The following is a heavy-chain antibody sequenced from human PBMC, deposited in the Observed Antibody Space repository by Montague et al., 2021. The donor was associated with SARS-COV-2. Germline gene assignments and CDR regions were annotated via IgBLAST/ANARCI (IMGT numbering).Heavy chain of an antibody. CDR1: GFTFGDYA. J-gene: IGHJ5*02. CDR2: ISWNSGSI. V-gene: IGHV3-9*01. D-gene: IGHD3-3*01. CDR3: AKDSYYDFWSGYSPGENWFDR. Sequence: SLRLSCAASGFTFGDYAMHWVRQAPGKSLEWVSGISWNSGSIGYADSVKGRFTISRDNAKNSLYLQMNSLRAEDTALYYCAKDSYYDFWSGYSPGENWFDRWGQGTLVTVSS.